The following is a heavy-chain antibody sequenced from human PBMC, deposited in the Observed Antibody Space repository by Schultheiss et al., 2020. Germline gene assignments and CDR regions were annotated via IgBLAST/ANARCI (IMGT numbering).Heavy chain of an antibody. CDR3: ARENGELKGPYYYYYYGMDV. CDR1: GFTFSSYS. CDR2: ISGSGGST. D-gene: IGHD1-7*01. Sequence: WGSLRLSCAASGFTFSSYSMNWVRQAPGKGLEWVSAISGSGGSTYYADSVKGRFTISRDNSKNTLYLQMNSLRAEDTAVYYCARENGELKGPYYYYYYGMDVWGQGTTVTVSS. V-gene: IGHV3-23*01. J-gene: IGHJ6*02.